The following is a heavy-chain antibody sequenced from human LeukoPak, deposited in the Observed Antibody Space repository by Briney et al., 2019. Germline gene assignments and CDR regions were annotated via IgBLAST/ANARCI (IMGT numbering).Heavy chain of an antibody. Sequence: GASVKVSCKASGYTSTSYGISWVRQAPGQGLEWMGWISAYNGNTNYAQKLQGRVTMTTDTSTSTAYMELRSLRSDDTAVYYCARGPEEYNWNDGGNYFDYWGQGTLVTVSS. CDR2: ISAYNGNT. D-gene: IGHD1-1*01. CDR3: ARGPEEYNWNDGGNYFDY. V-gene: IGHV1-18*01. J-gene: IGHJ4*02. CDR1: GYTSTSYG.